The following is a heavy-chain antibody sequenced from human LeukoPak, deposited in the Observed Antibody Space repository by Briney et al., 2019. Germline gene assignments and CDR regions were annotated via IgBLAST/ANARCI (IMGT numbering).Heavy chain of an antibody. V-gene: IGHV1-69*01. Sequence: ASAKVSCKASGGTFSSYAISWVRQAPGQGLEWMGGIIPIFGTANYAQKFQGRVTITADESTSTAYMELSSLRSEDTAVYYCARGYSYGYASDYWGQGTLVTVSS. CDR1: GGTFSSYA. CDR2: IIPIFGTA. CDR3: ARGYSYGYASDY. D-gene: IGHD5-18*01. J-gene: IGHJ4*02.